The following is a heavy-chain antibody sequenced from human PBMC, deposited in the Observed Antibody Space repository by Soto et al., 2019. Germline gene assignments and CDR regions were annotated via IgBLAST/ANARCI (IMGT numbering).Heavy chain of an antibody. D-gene: IGHD3-9*01. Sequence: ASVKVSCKASGYTFTSYGISWVRQAPGQGLEWMGWISAYNGNTNYAQKLQGRVTMTTDTSTSTAYMELRSLRSDDTAVYYCARGRYDILTGRSNWFDPWGQGTLVTVSS. CDR1: GYTFTSYG. CDR2: ISAYNGNT. CDR3: ARGRYDILTGRSNWFDP. J-gene: IGHJ5*02. V-gene: IGHV1-18*01.